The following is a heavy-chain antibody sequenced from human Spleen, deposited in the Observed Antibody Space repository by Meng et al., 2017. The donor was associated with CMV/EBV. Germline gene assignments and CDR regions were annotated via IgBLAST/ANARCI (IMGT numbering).Heavy chain of an antibody. J-gene: IGHJ4*02. CDR1: GFTFSGYG. Sequence: GESLKISCAASGFTFSGYGMHWVRQAPGKGLEWVAFIRYDGSNKYYADSVKGRFTISRDNSKNTLYLQMNSLRAEDTAVYYCARDLGNHNEYWGQGTLVTVSS. CDR3: ARDLGNHNEY. CDR2: IRYDGSNK. V-gene: IGHV3-30*02. D-gene: IGHD1-14*01.